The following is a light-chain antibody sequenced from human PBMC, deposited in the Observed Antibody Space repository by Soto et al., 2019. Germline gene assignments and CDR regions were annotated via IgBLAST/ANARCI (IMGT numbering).Light chain of an antibody. J-gene: IGKJ1*01. CDR3: QQYNNWPWT. CDR1: QSVISSY. Sequence: VLTQSQGTLSLSPGERATLSCRASQSVISSYLAWYQQKPGQAPRLLIYGASTRATGIPERFSGSGSGTEFTLTISSLQSEDFAVYYCQQYNNWPWTFGQGTKVDIK. V-gene: IGKV3D-15*01. CDR2: GAS.